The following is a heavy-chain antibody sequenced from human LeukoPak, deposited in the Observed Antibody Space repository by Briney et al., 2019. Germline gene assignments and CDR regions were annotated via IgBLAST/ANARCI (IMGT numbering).Heavy chain of an antibody. CDR2: ISSNGGST. Sequence: SGGSLRLSCAASGFTFSSYAMHWVRQAPGKGLEYVSAISSNGGSTYYANSVKGRFTISRDNSKNTLYLQMGSLRAEDMAVYYCARVDYGDYPDGFDYWGQGTLVTVSS. V-gene: IGHV3-64*01. CDR3: ARVDYGDYPDGFDY. J-gene: IGHJ4*02. CDR1: GFTFSSYA. D-gene: IGHD4-17*01.